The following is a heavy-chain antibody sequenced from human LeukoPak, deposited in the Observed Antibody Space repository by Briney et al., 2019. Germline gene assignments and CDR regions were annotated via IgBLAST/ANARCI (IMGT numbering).Heavy chain of an antibody. Sequence: GGSLRLSCAASGFTFSSYAMHWVRQAPGKGLEWVAVISYDGSNKYYADSVKGRFTISRDNSKNTPYLQMNSLRAEDTAVYYCAKEPRGGNTYFDYWGQGTLVTVSS. V-gene: IGHV3-30-3*01. CDR2: ISYDGSNK. D-gene: IGHD2-15*01. CDR3: AKEPRGGNTYFDY. CDR1: GFTFSSYA. J-gene: IGHJ4*02.